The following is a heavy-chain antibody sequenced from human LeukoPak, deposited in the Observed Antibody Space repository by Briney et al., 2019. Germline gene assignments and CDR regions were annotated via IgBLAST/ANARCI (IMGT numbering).Heavy chain of an antibody. V-gene: IGHV3-7*01. D-gene: IGHD3-22*01. Sequence: GGSLRLSCAASGFTFRNYCMTWVRQVPGKGLERVASIKQDESEKYFLDSVEGRFTISRDNAENSLYLQMNSLRAEDTAVYYCARVYYQDSGTSYRHLDYWGQGTLVTVSS. J-gene: IGHJ4*02. CDR1: GFTFRNYC. CDR2: IKQDESEK. CDR3: ARVYYQDSGTSYRHLDY.